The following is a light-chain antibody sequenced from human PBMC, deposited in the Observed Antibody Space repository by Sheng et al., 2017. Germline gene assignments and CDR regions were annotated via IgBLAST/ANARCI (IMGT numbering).Light chain of an antibody. V-gene: IGKV3-20*01. J-gene: IGKJ4*01. CDR1: QSVSSSY. Sequence: EIVMTQSPGTLSVSPGEGATLSCRASQSVSSSYLAWYQQKPGQAPRLLIYGASSRATGISDRFSGSGSGADFTLSISRLEPEDFAVYYCQQYGRSPLTFGGGTKVEI. CDR3: QQYGRSPLT. CDR2: GAS.